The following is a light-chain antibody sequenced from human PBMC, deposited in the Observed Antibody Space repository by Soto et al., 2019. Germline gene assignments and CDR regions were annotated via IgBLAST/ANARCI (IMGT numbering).Light chain of an antibody. CDR1: QSVSSY. CDR3: QQYATSPFT. Sequence: EIVLTQSPATLSLSPGERATLSCRASQSVSSYLAWYQQKPGQAPRLLIYDASNRATGIPARFSGSGSGTDFTLTISSLEPEDFAVYYCQQYATSPFTFGPGTKLNIK. CDR2: DAS. J-gene: IGKJ3*01. V-gene: IGKV3-11*01.